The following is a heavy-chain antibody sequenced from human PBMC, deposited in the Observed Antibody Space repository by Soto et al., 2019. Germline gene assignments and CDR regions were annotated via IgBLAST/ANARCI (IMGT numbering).Heavy chain of an antibody. CDR1: GFTFSNAW. J-gene: IGHJ6*03. Sequence: EVQLVESGGGLVKPGGSLRLSCAASGFTFSNAWMSWVRQAPGKGLEWVGRIKSKTDGGTTDYAAPVKGRFTISRDDSKNTLYLQMNSLKTEDTAVYYCTTDVRYCSGGSCYFGDYYYMDVWGKGTTVTVSS. CDR2: IKSKTDGGTT. V-gene: IGHV3-15*01. CDR3: TTDVRYCSGGSCYFGDYYYMDV. D-gene: IGHD2-15*01.